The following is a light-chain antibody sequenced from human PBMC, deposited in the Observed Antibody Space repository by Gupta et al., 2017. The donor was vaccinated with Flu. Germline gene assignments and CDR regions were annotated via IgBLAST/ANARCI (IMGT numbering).Light chain of an antibody. J-gene: IGKJ5*01. Sequence: AIRMTQSPSSFSASTGDRVTITCRASQGIRSYLAWYQQKPGKAPKLLIYAASTWQSGVPSRFSGSGFGKDFTLTISCRQSEDFAAYYCHQHESYPPLTFGQGTLLEIK. CDR1: QGIRSY. CDR2: AAS. CDR3: HQHESYPPLT. V-gene: IGKV1-8*01.